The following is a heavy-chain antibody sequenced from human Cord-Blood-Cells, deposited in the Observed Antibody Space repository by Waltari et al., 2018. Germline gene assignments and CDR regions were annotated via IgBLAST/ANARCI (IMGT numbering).Heavy chain of an antibody. V-gene: IGHV1-69*04. CDR2: IIPILGIA. J-gene: IGHJ4*02. Sequence: QVQLVQSGAEVKKPGSPVKVSCKASAGTFPSSAISWGRQAPGQGLEWMGGIIPILGIANDAQKFQGRVTITADESTSTAYMELSSLRSEDTAVYYCARFALEYYFDYWGQGTLVTVSS. CDR1: AGTFPSSA. CDR3: ARFALEYYFDY. D-gene: IGHD1-1*01.